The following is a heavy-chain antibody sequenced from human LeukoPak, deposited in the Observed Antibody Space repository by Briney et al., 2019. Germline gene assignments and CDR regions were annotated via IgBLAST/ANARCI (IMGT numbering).Heavy chain of an antibody. CDR1: GFTFSSYE. Sequence: PGGSLRLSCAASGFTFSSYEINWVRQAPGKGLEWVSYISSSGSTIYYADSVKGRFTISRDNAKNSLYLQMNSLRAEDTAVYYRARVGFGELSDWGQGTLVTVSS. CDR3: ARVGFGELSD. V-gene: IGHV3-48*03. D-gene: IGHD3-10*01. CDR2: ISSSGSTI. J-gene: IGHJ4*02.